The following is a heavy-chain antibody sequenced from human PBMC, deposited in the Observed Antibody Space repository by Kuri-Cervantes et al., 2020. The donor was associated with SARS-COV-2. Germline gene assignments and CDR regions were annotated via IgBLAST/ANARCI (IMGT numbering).Heavy chain of an antibody. J-gene: IGHJ6*02. D-gene: IGHD6-6*01. Sequence: GGSLRLSCAASGFTFSSYSMNWVRQAPGKGLEWVSSISSSSSYIYYADSVKGRFTISRDNAKNSLYLQMNSLRAGDTAVYYCARGEQLVGTATPYYYYYGMDVWGQGTTVTVSS. CDR2: ISSSSSYI. CDR1: GFTFSSYS. CDR3: ARGEQLVGTATPYYYYYGMDV. V-gene: IGHV3-21*01.